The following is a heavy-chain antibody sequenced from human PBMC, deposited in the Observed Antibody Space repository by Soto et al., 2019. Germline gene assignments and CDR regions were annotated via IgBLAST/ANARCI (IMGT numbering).Heavy chain of an antibody. CDR3: ARDPSGWSLNGLDD. CDR2: INPGGGSA. D-gene: IGHD6-19*01. CDR1: GSALTRYY. V-gene: IGHV1-46*01. Sequence: QVDLVQSGAEVKKPGASVTISCKASGSALTRYYIHWVRQAPGRGLEWMVTINPGGGSASYAQKFQDRVSIGKDTTTGTVYMDLRGLRSEDTAVHYCARDPSGWSLNGLDDWGQGTTVNVSS. J-gene: IGHJ6*02.